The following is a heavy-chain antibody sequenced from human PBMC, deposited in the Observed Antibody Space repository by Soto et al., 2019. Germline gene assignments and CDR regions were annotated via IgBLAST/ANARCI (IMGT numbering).Heavy chain of an antibody. Sequence: AGGSLRLSCAASGFTFRSYGMHWVRQAPGKGLEWLAVISNDGTNKYLADSVKGRLTLSRDNSRNTLSLEINNLRPEDTAVYYCGKDTLDCSGGDCPLYYYYGMGVWGQGTTVTVSS. D-gene: IGHD2-15*01. J-gene: IGHJ6*02. CDR2: ISNDGTNK. CDR3: GKDTLDCSGGDCPLYYYYGMGV. V-gene: IGHV3-30*18. CDR1: GFTFRSYG.